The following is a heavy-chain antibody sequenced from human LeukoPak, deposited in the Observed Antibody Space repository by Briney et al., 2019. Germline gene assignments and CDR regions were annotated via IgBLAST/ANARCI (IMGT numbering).Heavy chain of an antibody. J-gene: IGHJ4*02. CDR2: ISYDGSNK. CDR3: ARDPITMVRGVITYFDY. D-gene: IGHD3-10*01. CDR1: GFTFSSYG. V-gene: IGHV3-30*03. Sequence: GGSLRLSCAASGFTFSSYGMHWVRQAPGKGLEWVAVISYDGSNKYYADSVKGRFTISRDNSKNTLYLQMNSLRAEDTAVYYCARDPITMVRGVITYFDYWGQGTLVTVSS.